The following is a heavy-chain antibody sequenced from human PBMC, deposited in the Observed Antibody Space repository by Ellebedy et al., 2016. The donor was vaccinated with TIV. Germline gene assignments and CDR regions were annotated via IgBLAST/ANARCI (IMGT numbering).Heavy chain of an antibody. Sequence: AASVKVSCKASGYTFTSYGISWVRQAPGQGLEWMGWISAYNGNTNYAQKLQGRVTMTTDTSTTTAYMELRSLRSDDTAVYYCARDRGYGSGSPIDYWGQGTLVTVSS. CDR1: GYTFTSYG. J-gene: IGHJ4*02. CDR2: ISAYNGNT. V-gene: IGHV1-18*01. CDR3: ARDRGYGSGSPIDY. D-gene: IGHD3-10*01.